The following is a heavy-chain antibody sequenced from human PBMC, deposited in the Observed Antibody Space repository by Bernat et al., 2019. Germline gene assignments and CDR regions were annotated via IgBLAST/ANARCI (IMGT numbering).Heavy chain of an antibody. CDR1: GGSFSGYY. D-gene: IGHD6-19*01. J-gene: IGHJ6*03. V-gene: IGHV4-34*01. CDR3: ARWYSSGFRYYYYYMDV. Sequence: QVQLQQWGAGLLKPSETLSLTCAVYGGSFSGYYWSWIRQPPGKGLEWIGEINHSGSTNYNPSLKSRVTISVDTSKNQFSLKLSSVTAADTAVYYCARWYSSGFRYYYYYMDVWGKGTTVTVSS. CDR2: INHSGST.